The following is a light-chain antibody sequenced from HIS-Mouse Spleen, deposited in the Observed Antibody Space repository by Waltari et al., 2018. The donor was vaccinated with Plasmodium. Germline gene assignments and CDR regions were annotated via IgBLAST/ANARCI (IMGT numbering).Light chain of an antibody. CDR3: QAWDSSTAV. CDR2: QDS. V-gene: IGLV3-1*01. Sequence: SYELTQPPSVSVSPGQTASITCSGDKLGDKYACWYQQKPGQSPVLVIYQDSKRPAWIPARFSGSNSGNTATLTISGTQAMDEADYYCQAWDSSTAVFGGGTKLTVL. CDR1: KLGDKY. J-gene: IGLJ3*02.